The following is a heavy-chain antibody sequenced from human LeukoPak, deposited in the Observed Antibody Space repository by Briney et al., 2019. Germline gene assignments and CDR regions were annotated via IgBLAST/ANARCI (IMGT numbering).Heavy chain of an antibody. Sequence: GSLRLSCAASGFTFSSYSMNWVRQPPGKWLEWIGSIYYSGSTYYNPSLKSRVTISVDTSKNQFSLKLSSVTAADTAVYYCARPYYYDSSGYSHWGQGTLVTVSS. D-gene: IGHD3-22*01. V-gene: IGHV4-39*01. J-gene: IGHJ4*02. CDR1: GFTFSSYSMN. CDR3: ARPYYYDSSGYSH. CDR2: IYYSGST.